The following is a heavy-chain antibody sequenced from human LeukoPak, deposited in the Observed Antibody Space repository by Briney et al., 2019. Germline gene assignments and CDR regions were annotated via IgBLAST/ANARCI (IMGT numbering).Heavy chain of an antibody. CDR2: IIPILGIA. Sequence: ASVKVSCKASGGTFSSYAISWVRQAPGQGLEWMGRIIPILGIANYAQKFQGRVTITADKSTSTAYVELSSLRSEDTAVYYCARVKPHGDYAPWGQGTLVTVSS. CDR3: ARVKPHGDYAP. V-gene: IGHV1-69*04. D-gene: IGHD4-17*01. J-gene: IGHJ5*02. CDR1: GGTFSSYA.